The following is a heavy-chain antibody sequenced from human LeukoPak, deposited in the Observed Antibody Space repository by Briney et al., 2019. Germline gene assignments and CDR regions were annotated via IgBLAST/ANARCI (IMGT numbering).Heavy chain of an antibody. V-gene: IGHV3-21*01. D-gene: IGHD6-13*01. CDR2: ISSSDTYI. CDR1: GFTFSSYN. Sequence: PGGSLRLSCAASGFTFSSYNMNWVRQAPGKGLEWVSAISSSDTYIYYADSVKGRFPISRDNAKNSLYLQMNSLRAEDTAVYYCAKRGIAAAASFDYWGQGTLVTVSS. J-gene: IGHJ4*02. CDR3: AKRGIAAAASFDY.